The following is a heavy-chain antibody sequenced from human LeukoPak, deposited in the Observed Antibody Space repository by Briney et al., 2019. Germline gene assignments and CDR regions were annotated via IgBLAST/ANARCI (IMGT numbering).Heavy chain of an antibody. D-gene: IGHD2-2*02. Sequence: ASVKVSCKASRYTFTSYYMHWVRQAPGQGLEWMGIINPSGGSTSYAQKFQGRVTMTRDTSTSTVYMELSSLRSEDTAVYYCARGIVVVPAAILADYWGQGTLVTVSS. V-gene: IGHV1-46*01. CDR3: ARGIVVVPAAILADY. CDR1: RYTFTSYY. CDR2: INPSGGST. J-gene: IGHJ4*02.